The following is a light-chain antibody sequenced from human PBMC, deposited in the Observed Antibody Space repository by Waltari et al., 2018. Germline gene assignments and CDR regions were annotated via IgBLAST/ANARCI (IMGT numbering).Light chain of an antibody. CDR1: QDISTS. CDR3: QQGDTSPPT. CDR2: HSS. Sequence: EIHMTQSPSSASASVGDIVSMSCRASQDISTSLACYQQKSGKAPSLLIYHSSTLQSGVPSRFSGAGTGTDFTLTINNLHPEDFATYFCQQGDTSPPTFGPGTKVELK. V-gene: IGKV1-12*01. J-gene: IGKJ1*01.